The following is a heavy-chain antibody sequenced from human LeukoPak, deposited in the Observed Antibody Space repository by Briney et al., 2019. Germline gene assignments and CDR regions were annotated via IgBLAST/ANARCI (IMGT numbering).Heavy chain of an antibody. Sequence: GASVKVSFKASGYTFISYGINWVRQATGQGLEWMAWMNPNSGNTGYAQKFQGRVTMTRNTSISTAYMELSSLRSEDTAGYYCARRTSGYYYLYNWFDPWGQGTLVTVSS. CDR3: ARRTSGYYYLYNWFDP. CDR2: MNPNSGNT. V-gene: IGHV1-8*01. J-gene: IGHJ5*02. CDR1: GYTFISYG. D-gene: IGHD3-22*01.